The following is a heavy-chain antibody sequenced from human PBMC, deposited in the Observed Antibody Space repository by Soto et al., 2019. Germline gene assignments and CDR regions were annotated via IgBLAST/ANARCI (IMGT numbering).Heavy chain of an antibody. J-gene: IGHJ6*03. D-gene: IGHD2-2*01. V-gene: IGHV3-21*01. CDR3: ARTLPRDQLYYYSYMDV. CDR1: GFTFSSYN. CDR2: ISRGSTSI. Sequence: EVQLVESGGGMVKSGGSLRLSCAVSGFTFSSYNMNWVRQAPGKWLEWVSCISRGSTSIYYADSVRGRFTISRDNAKNSLYLQMDSLRAEDTAVYYCARTLPRDQLYYYSYMDVWGKGTKVTVSS.